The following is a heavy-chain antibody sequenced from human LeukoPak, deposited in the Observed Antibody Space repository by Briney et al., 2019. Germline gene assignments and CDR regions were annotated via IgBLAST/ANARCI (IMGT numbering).Heavy chain of an antibody. V-gene: IGHV1-18*01. CDR1: GYTFTNSD. CDR3: ARDPYHRLGPPLDL. CDR2: ISTSNDDT. Sequence: GASVKVSCRASGYTFTNSDITWVRQAPGQGLEWMGRISTSNDDTNYAAKLQGRVTMTTDTSTSTVYMELGSLTFDDTAVYFCARDPYHRLGPPLDLWGQGTLVTVSS. D-gene: IGHD1-14*01. J-gene: IGHJ5*02.